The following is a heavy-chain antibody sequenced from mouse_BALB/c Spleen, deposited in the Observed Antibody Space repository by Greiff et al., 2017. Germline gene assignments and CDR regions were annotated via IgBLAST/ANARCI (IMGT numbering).Heavy chain of an antibody. D-gene: IGHD6-1*01. V-gene: IGHV1-7*01. J-gene: IGHJ3*01. CDR2: INPSTGYT. Sequence: VQLHQSGAELAKPGASVKMSCKASGYTFTSYWMHWVKQRPGQGLEWIGYINPSTGYTEYNQKFKDKATLTADKSSSTAYMQLSSLTSEDSAVYYCAREGMIPSVFAYWGQGTLVTVSA. CDR1: GYTFTSYW. CDR3: AREGMIPSVFAY.